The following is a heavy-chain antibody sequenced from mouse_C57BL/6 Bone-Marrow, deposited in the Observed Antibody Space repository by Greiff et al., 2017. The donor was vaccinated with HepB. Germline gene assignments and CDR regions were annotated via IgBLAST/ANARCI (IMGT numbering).Heavy chain of an antibody. CDR2: IYPRSGNT. CDR3: ARPDYYGSSYWFAY. CDR1: GYTFTSYG. D-gene: IGHD1-1*01. Sequence: QVQLQHSGAELARPGASVKLSCKASGYTFTSYGISWVKQRTGQGLEWIGEIYPRSGNTYYNEKFKGKATLTADKSSSTAYMELRSLTSEDSAVYFCARPDYYGSSYWFAYWGQGTLVTVSA. J-gene: IGHJ3*01. V-gene: IGHV1-81*01.